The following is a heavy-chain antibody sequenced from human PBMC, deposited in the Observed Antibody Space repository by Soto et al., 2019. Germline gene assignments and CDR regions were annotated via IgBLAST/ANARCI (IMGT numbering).Heavy chain of an antibody. CDR1: GFTFSSYA. CDR2: ISGSGGST. Sequence: EVQLLESGGGLVQPGGSLRLSCAASGFTFSSYAMSWVRQAPGKGLEWVSAISGSGGSTYYADSVKGRFTISRDNSKNTLYLQMNSLRAEDTAVYYCAKGIVYYYDSSGYFAYWGQGTLVTVSS. D-gene: IGHD3-22*01. J-gene: IGHJ4*02. CDR3: AKGIVYYYDSSGYFAY. V-gene: IGHV3-23*01.